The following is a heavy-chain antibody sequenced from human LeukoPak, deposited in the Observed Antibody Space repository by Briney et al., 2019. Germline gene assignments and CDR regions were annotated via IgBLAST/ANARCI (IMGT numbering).Heavy chain of an antibody. CDR3: ARGRYRDAFDI. CDR2: INHSGST. D-gene: IGHD3-9*01. J-gene: IGHJ3*02. Sequence: SETLSLTCAAYGGSFSGYYWSWICQPPGKGLEWIGEINHSGSTNYNPSLKSRVTISVDTSKNQFSLKLSSVTAADTAVYYCARGRYRDAFDIWGQGTMVTVSS. CDR1: GGSFSGYY. V-gene: IGHV4-34*01.